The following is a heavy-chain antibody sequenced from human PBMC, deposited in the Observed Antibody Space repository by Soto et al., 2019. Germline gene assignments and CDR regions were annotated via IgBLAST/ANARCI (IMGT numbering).Heavy chain of an antibody. Sequence: GASVQVSCKASGYTFTSYGISWVRQAPGKGHEWMGWISAYNGNTNYAHKLQGRVSMTTDTSASTAYMELRSLRSDDTAVDYCARDQSSGQIDYYYGMDVWGQGTTVTVSS. CDR2: ISAYNGNT. J-gene: IGHJ6*02. V-gene: IGHV1-18*01. CDR3: ARDQSSGQIDYYYGMDV. CDR1: GYTFTSYG. D-gene: IGHD3-22*01.